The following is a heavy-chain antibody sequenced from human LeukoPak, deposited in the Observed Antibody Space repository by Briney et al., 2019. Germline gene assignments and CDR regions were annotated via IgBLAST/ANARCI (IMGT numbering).Heavy chain of an antibody. V-gene: IGHV1-2*02. Sequence: GASVTVSYKASGYTFTDYYMHWVGQAPGQGREGMGWINPNSGGTNYAQKFQGRVTITRDTSISTAYMELSRLRSDDTAVYYCARDGYSNGWYEGGWFDHWGQGTLVTVSS. CDR1: GYTFTDYY. CDR3: ARDGYSNGWYEGGWFDH. J-gene: IGHJ5*02. D-gene: IGHD6-19*01. CDR2: INPNSGGT.